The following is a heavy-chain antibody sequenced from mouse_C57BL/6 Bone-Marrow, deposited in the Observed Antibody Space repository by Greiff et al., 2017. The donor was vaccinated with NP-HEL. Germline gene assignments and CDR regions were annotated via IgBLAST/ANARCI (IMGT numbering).Heavy chain of an antibody. CDR2: IYPRSGNT. Sequence: QVHVKQSGAELARPGASVKLSCKASGYTFTSYGISWVKQRTGQGLEWIGEIYPRSGNTYYNEKFKGKATLLADKSSTTAYMELRSLTSEDSAVYCWSREYYDISYGNAMDYWGQGTSVTVCS. D-gene: IGHD1-1*01. J-gene: IGHJ4*01. CDR3: SREYYDISYGNAMDY. V-gene: IGHV1-81*01. CDR1: GYTFTSYG.